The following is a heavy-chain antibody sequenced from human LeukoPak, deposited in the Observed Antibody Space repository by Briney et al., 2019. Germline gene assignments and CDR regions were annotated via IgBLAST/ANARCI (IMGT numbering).Heavy chain of an antibody. CDR1: GFTVSNNY. J-gene: IGHJ4*02. CDR3: ARDLLNEGNHLDY. CDR2: IYSGGST. D-gene: IGHD4-23*01. V-gene: IGHV3-53*01. Sequence: PGGSLRLSCAASGFTVSNNYMSWVRQAPGKGLEWVSVIYSGGSTYYADSVKGRFTISRDNSKNTLYLQMNSLRAEDTAVYYCARDLLNEGNHLDYWGQGTLVTVSS.